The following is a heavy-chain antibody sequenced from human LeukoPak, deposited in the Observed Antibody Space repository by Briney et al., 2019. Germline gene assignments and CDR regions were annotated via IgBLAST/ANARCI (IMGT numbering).Heavy chain of an antibody. Sequence: GGSLRLSCAASGFTFSSYAMHWVRQAPGKGLEWVAVISYDGSNKYYADSVKGRFTISRDNSKNTLYLQMNSLRAEDTAVYYCAKAVQWLVLNWGQGTLVTVSS. CDR3: AKAVQWLVLN. CDR2: ISYDGSNK. J-gene: IGHJ1*01. CDR1: GFTFSSYA. D-gene: IGHD6-19*01. V-gene: IGHV3-30*04.